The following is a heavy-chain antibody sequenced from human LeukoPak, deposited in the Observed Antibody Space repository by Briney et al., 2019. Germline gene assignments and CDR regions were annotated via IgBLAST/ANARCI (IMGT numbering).Heavy chain of an antibody. CDR2: IYTSGST. CDR3: AREGSYVTFDY. V-gene: IGHV4-4*07. CDR1: GGSISSYY. J-gene: IGHJ4*02. D-gene: IGHD1-26*01. Sequence: PSETLSLTCTVSGGSISSYYWSSIGQPAGKGLEWIGRIYTSGSTNYNPSLKSRVTMSVDTSTYQFSLKLSSVTAADTAVYYCAREGSYVTFDYWGQGTLVTVSS.